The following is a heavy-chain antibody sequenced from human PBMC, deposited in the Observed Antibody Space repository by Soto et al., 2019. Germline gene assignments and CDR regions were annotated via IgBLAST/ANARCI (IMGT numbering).Heavy chain of an antibody. CDR3: ARAPWCGGDCSHRGAAGYFQH. CDR1: GYTFTSYG. Sequence: GASVKVSCKASGYTFTSYGISWVRQAPGQGLEWMGWISAYNGNTNYAQKLQGRVTMTTDTSTSTAYMELRSLGSDDTAVYYCARAPWCGGDCSHRGAAGYFQHWGQGTLVTVSS. D-gene: IGHD2-21*02. J-gene: IGHJ1*01. V-gene: IGHV1-18*04. CDR2: ISAYNGNT.